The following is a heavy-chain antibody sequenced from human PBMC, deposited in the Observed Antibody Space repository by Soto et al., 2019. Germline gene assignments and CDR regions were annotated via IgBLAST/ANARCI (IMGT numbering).Heavy chain of an antibody. CDR1: GYTFTSYY. CDR3: ARHPSIAARPRYYYYGMDV. Sequence: ASVNVSCKASGYTFTSYYINWVRQATGQGLEWMGWMNPNSGNTGYAQKFQGRVTMTRNTSISTAYLQWSSLKASDTAMYYCARHPSIAARPRYYYYGMDVWGQGTTVTVSS. J-gene: IGHJ6*02. CDR2: MNPNSGNT. D-gene: IGHD6-6*01. V-gene: IGHV1-8*01.